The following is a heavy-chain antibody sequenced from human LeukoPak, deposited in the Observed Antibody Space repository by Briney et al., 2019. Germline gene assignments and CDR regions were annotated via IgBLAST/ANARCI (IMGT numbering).Heavy chain of an antibody. Sequence: ASVKVSCKASGYTFTSYDINCVRQATGQGLEWMGWMNPNSGNTGYAQKFQGRVTITRNTSISTAYMELSSLRSEDTAVYYCARGVNWGSYRYGSYYFDYWGQGTLVTVPS. J-gene: IGHJ4*02. CDR3: ARGVNWGSYRYGSYYFDY. D-gene: IGHD3-16*02. CDR2: MNPNSGNT. V-gene: IGHV1-8*03. CDR1: GYTFTSYD.